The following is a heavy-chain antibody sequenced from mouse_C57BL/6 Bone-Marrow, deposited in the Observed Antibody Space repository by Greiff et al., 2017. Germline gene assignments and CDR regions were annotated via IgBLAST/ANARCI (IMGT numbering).Heavy chain of an antibody. CDR2: ISSGGSYT. CDR3: ASYDYDGVWWYFDV. D-gene: IGHD2-4*01. CDR1: GFTFSSYG. J-gene: IGHJ1*03. Sequence: DVKLVESGGDLVKPGGSLKLSCAASGFTFSSYGMSWVRQTPDKRLEWVATISSGGSYTYYPDSVKGRFTISRDNAKNTLYLQMSSLKSEDTDMYYCASYDYDGVWWYFDVWGTGTTVTVSS. V-gene: IGHV5-6*02.